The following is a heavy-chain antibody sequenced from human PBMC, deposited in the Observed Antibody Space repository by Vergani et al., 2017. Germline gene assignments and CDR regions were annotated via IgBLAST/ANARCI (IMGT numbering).Heavy chain of an antibody. CDR2: IKSQTDGGTT. CDR1: GFTFSNAW. Sequence: EVQLVESGGGLVKPGGSLRLSCAASGFTFSNAWMNWVRQAPGKGMEWVGRIKSQTDGGTTDYAAPGKGRFTISRDDSKNTLYLKMNSLKTEYTAVYYCTTGCSSTSCYTGDSYYYYYMDVWGKGTTVTVSS. CDR3: TTGCSSTSCYTGDSYYYYYMDV. D-gene: IGHD2-2*02. V-gene: IGHV3-15*07. J-gene: IGHJ6*03.